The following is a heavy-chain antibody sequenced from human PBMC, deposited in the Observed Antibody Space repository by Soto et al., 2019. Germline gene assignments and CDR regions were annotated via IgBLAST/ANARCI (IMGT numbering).Heavy chain of an antibody. CDR2: IIPILNIT. CDR3: ASSGGFYYYYGMDV. D-gene: IGHD3-10*01. V-gene: IGHV1-69*02. J-gene: IGHJ6*02. Sequence: QVQLVQSGAEVKKPGSSVKVSCKASAGTLNSNSISWVRQAPGQGLEWMGRIIPILNITRYAQKFQGRVSITADKSTSTGCMELSSLRSEDTAVYYCASSGGFYYYYGMDVWGQGTTVTVSS. CDR1: AGTLNSNS.